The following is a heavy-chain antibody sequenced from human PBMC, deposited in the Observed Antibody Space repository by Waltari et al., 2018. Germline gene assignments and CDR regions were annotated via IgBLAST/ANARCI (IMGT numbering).Heavy chain of an antibody. CDR2: IYWDNNK. D-gene: IGHD4-17*01. CDR1: GFSLTTGGGG. J-gene: IGHJ4*02. V-gene: IGHV2-5*02. Sequence: QITLKESGPTLVKPTQTLTLNCTFPGFSLTTGGGGVGWIRQPPGKALEWLAPIYWDNNKPYSPSLKSRLTITKDTSKNQVVLTMTNMDPADTATYYCAHRRREATVTTGFDFWGQGILVTVSS. CDR3: AHRRREATVTTGFDF.